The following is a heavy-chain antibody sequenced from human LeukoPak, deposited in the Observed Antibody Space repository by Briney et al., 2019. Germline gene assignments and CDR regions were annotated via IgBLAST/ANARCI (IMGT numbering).Heavy chain of an antibody. D-gene: IGHD5-24*01. V-gene: IGHV3-21*01. Sequence: GGSLRLSCAASGFTFSSYSMNWVRQAPGKGLEWVSSISSSSSYIYYADSVKGRLTISRDNAKNSLYLQMNSLRAEDTAVYYCASRDGYNWGFNYWGQGTLVTVSS. J-gene: IGHJ4*02. CDR2: ISSSSSYI. CDR3: ASRDGYNWGFNY. CDR1: GFTFSSYS.